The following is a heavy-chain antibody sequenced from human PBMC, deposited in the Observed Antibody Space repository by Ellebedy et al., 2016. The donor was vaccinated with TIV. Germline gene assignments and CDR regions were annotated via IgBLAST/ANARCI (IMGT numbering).Heavy chain of an antibody. J-gene: IGHJ1*01. CDR2: IFPGDSDT. CDR3: ASREYFHH. V-gene: IGHV5-51*01. CDR1: GYAFTSNW. Sequence: GESLKISXKGSGYAFTSNWIGWVRQMPGKGLEWMGIIFPGDSDTRYSPSFQGQVTISADKSLSTAYLQWNSLKASDTAMYYCASREYFHHWGQGTLVTVSS.